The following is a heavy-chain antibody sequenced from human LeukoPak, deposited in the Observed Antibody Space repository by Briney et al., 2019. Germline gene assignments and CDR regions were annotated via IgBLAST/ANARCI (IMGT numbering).Heavy chain of an antibody. Sequence: GGSLRLSCAASGFTFDDYGMSWVRQAPGKGLEWVSGINWNGGSTGYADSVKGRFTISRDNAKNSLYLQMNSLRADDTALYYCARRSPSDYMDVWGKGTTVTVSS. V-gene: IGHV3-20*04. CDR1: GFTFDDYG. CDR3: ARRSPSDYMDV. D-gene: IGHD6-19*01. J-gene: IGHJ6*03. CDR2: INWNGGST.